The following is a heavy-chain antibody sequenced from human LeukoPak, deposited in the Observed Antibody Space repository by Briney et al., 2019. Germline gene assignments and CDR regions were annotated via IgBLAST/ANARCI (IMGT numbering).Heavy chain of an antibody. CDR1: GFTFSRYS. D-gene: IGHD1-26*01. CDR2: ISTSSSYI. J-gene: IGHJ3*02. Sequence: GGSLRLSCAASGFTFSRYSMNWVRQAPGRGLEWVSSISTSSSYIYYADSLKGRFTISRDNARNSLYLQMNSLRAEDTAVYYCARCWGSGNYLFDAFDIWGQGTVVTVSS. V-gene: IGHV3-21*01. CDR3: ARCWGSGNYLFDAFDI.